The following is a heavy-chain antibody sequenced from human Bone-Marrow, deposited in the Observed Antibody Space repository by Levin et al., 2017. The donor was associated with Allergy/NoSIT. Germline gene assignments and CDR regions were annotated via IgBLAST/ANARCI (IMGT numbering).Heavy chain of an antibody. CDR3: ARVLQYSYYYTDV. CDR2: SYTSGNI. V-gene: IGHV4-61*09. J-gene: IGHJ6*03. D-gene: IGHD2-21*01. CDR1: GVSITSGSYY. Sequence: PSETLSLTCTVSGVSITSGSYYWSWIRQPAGKGLEWIGHSYTSGNIAYNPSLKSRVTISLDTSKNQFSLKLRSVTAADTAVYYCARVLQYSYYYTDVWGKGTMVTVSS.